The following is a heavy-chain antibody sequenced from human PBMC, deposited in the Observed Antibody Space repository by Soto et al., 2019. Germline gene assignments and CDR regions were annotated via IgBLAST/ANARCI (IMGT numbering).Heavy chain of an antibody. J-gene: IGHJ4*02. Sequence: QVQLQESGPGLVKPSQTLSLTCTVSGGSISSGDYYWSWIRQPPGKGLEWIGYIYYSGSTYYNPSLKSRVTISVDTTKNQFALKLSSVTAADTAVYYCAGITQWELLRVDYWGQGTLVTVSS. D-gene: IGHD1-26*01. V-gene: IGHV4-30-4*01. CDR2: IYYSGST. CDR3: AGITQWELLRVDY. CDR1: GGSISSGDYY.